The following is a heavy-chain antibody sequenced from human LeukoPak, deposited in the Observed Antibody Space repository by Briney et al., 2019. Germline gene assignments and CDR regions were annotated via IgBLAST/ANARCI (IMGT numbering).Heavy chain of an antibody. Sequence: SGPTLVNPTQTLTLTCTFSGFSLSTSGVGVGWIRQPPGRALEWLALIYWNDNKLYSPSLKSRLTITKDTSNNQVVLTMTNMDPVDTATYYCAHYGDYRFLYYFDYWGQGTLVTVSP. CDR3: AHYGDYRFLYYFDY. V-gene: IGHV2-5*01. CDR2: IYWNDNK. CDR1: GFSLSTSGVG. D-gene: IGHD4-17*01. J-gene: IGHJ4*02.